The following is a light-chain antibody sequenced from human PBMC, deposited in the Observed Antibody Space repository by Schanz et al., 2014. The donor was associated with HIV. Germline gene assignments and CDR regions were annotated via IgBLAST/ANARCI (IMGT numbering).Light chain of an antibody. V-gene: IGKV3-20*01. CDR3: QQYASSTPGT. CDR2: GAY. CDR1: QSVSSSY. J-gene: IGKJ1*01. Sequence: EIVLTQSPGTLSLSPGERATLSCRASQSVSSSYLAWYQQKPGQAPRLLMYGAYTRATGIPARFSGSGSGTDFTLTISSLEPEDIAVYYCQQYASSTPGTFGQGTKVEIK.